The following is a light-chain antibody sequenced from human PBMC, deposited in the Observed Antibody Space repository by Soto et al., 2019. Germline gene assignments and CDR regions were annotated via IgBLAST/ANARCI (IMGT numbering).Light chain of an antibody. CDR2: GNS. CDR1: SSNIGANYD. V-gene: IGLV1-40*01. J-gene: IGLJ3*02. CDR3: QSYDPTLSGSV. Sequence: QSVLTQPPSVSGAPGQRVTISCTGSSSNIGANYDVHWYKQLPGTAPKLLIYGNSNRPSGVPDRFSGSKSGISASLAITGLQAEDEGDYYCQSYDPTLSGSVFGGGTKLTVL.